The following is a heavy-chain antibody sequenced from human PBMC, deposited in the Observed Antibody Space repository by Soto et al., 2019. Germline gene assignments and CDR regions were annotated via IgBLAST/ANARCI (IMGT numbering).Heavy chain of an antibody. CDR1: GGSISSGGYS. CDR3: ARGAGFFEY. J-gene: IGHJ4*02. D-gene: IGHD1-26*01. Sequence: PSETLSLTCAVSGGSISSGGYSWSWIRQPPGKGLEWIGSFYSSGSINYNPSLKSRVTISVDTSKNQLSLKMTSVTAADTAVYYCARGAGFFEYWGQGTLVTVSS. CDR2: FYSSGSI. V-gene: IGHV4-61*08.